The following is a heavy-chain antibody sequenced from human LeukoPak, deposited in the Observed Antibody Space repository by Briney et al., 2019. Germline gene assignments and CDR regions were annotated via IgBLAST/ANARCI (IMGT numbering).Heavy chain of an antibody. J-gene: IGHJ4*02. CDR1: GFTVSSNY. V-gene: IGHV3-53*01. Sequence: GGSLRLSCAASGFTVSSNYMSWVRQAPGKGLEWVSVIYSGGSTYYADSAKGRFTISRDNSKNTLYLQMNSLKTEDTAVYYCTTRNSNLRYFDYWGQGTLVTVSS. D-gene: IGHD4-11*01. CDR2: IYSGGST. CDR3: TTRNSNLRYFDY.